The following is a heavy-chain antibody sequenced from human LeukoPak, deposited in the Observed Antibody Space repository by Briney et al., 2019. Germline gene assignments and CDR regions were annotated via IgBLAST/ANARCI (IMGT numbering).Heavy chain of an antibody. CDR3: ARIGDYYDSSGYYQGNY. CDR2: IYYSGST. CDR1: GGSISSYY. Sequence: SETLSLTCTVSGGSISSYYWSWIRQPPGKGLEWIGYIYYSGSTNYNPSLKSRVTISVDTSKNQFSLKLSSVTAADTAVYYCARIGDYYDSSGYYQGNYWGQGTLVTVSS. D-gene: IGHD3-22*01. J-gene: IGHJ4*02. V-gene: IGHV4-59*12.